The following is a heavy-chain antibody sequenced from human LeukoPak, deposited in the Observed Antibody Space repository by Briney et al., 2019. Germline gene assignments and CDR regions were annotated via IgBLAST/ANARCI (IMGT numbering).Heavy chain of an antibody. Sequence: PGGSLRLSWAASGFTFSSYAMSWVRQAPGKGLEWGSAISGSGGSTYYADSVKGRFNISRDNSKNTLYLQMNSLRAEDTAVYYCAKDLVIRYFDYWGQGTLVTVSS. CDR3: AKDLVIRYFDY. CDR1: GFTFSSYA. CDR2: ISGSGGST. J-gene: IGHJ4*02. D-gene: IGHD2-21*01. V-gene: IGHV3-23*01.